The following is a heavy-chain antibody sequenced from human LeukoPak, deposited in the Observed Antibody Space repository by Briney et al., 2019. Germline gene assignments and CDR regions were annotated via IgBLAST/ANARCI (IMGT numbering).Heavy chain of an antibody. D-gene: IGHD6-13*01. CDR3: ARALTSIAAAGKRGDAFDI. CDR2: INPNSGGT. CDR1: GYTFTGYY. V-gene: IGHV1-2*02. Sequence: PGASVKVSCKASGYTFTGYYMHWVRQAPGQGLEWMGWINPNSGGTNYAQKFQGRVTMTRDTSISTAYMELSRLRSDDTAVYYCARALTSIAAAGKRGDAFDIWGQGTMVTVSS. J-gene: IGHJ3*02.